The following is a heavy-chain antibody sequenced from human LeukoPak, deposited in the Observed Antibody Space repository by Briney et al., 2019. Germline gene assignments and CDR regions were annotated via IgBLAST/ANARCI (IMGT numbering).Heavy chain of an antibody. J-gene: IGHJ2*01. CDR3: ARDFPLQSYWYFDL. CDR1: GGSIRSYY. Sequence: SETLSLTCTVSGGSIRSYYWSWIRQPAGKGLEWIGRIYISGSTNYNPSLKSRVTMSVDTSKNQLSLKLSSVTAADTAVYYCARDFPLQSYWYFDLWGRGTLVTVSS. CDR2: IYISGST. V-gene: IGHV4-4*07.